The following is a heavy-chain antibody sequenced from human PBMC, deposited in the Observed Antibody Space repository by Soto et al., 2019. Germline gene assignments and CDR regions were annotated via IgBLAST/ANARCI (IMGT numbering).Heavy chain of an antibody. J-gene: IGHJ4*02. Sequence: GGFLRLSCTASGFMFGSYWMTWVRHVPGKGLQWVANIKRDGSETYYVDFVKGRFTISRDNADNSVFLDMNNLRVDDTATYYCARVRATDYEIDYWGQGALVTVSS. CDR1: GFMFGSYW. V-gene: IGHV3-7*03. CDR2: IKRDGSET. CDR3: ARVRATDYEIDY. D-gene: IGHD4-17*01.